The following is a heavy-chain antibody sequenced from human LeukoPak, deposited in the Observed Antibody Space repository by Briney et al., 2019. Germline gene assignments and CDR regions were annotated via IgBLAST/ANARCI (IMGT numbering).Heavy chain of an antibody. CDR2: ISYDGSNK. D-gene: IGHD5-18*01. CDR3: AKDGGYSYGYPTYYFDY. J-gene: IGHJ4*02. CDR1: GFTFSSYG. V-gene: IGHV3-30*18. Sequence: GRSLRLSCAASGFTFSSYGMHWVRQAPGKGLEWVAVISYDGSNKYYADSVKGRFTISRDNSKNTLYLQMNSLRAEDTAVYYCAKDGGYSYGYPTYYFDYWGQGTLVTVSS.